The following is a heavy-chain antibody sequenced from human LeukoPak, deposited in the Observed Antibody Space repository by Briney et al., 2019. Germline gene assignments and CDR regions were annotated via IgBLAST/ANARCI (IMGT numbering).Heavy chain of an antibody. CDR3: ARQQYCSSTSCLAGYYYYYYMDV. CDR2: IYHSGST. J-gene: IGHJ6*03. D-gene: IGHD2-2*01. CDR1: GYSISSGYY. Sequence: PSETLSLTCAVSGYSISSGYYWGWIRQPPGKGLEWIGSIYHSGSTYYNPSLKSRVTISVDTSKNQFSLKLSSVTAADTAVYYCARQQYCSSTSCLAGYYYYYYMDVWGKGTTVTVSS. V-gene: IGHV4-38-2*01.